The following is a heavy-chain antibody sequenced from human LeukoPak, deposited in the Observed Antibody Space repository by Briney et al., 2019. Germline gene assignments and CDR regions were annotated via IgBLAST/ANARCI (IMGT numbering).Heavy chain of an antibody. D-gene: IGHD3-22*01. CDR2: INSDGSST. CDR3: ARVRYYYDSSGLIDY. J-gene: IGHJ4*02. CDR1: GFTFSSYW. V-gene: IGHV3-74*01. Sequence: GGSLRLSCAASGFTFSSYWMHWVRQAPGKGLVWVSRINSDGSSTSYAHSVKGRFTISRDNAKNTLYLQMNSLTAEDTAVYYCARVRYYYDSSGLIDYWGQGTLVTVSS.